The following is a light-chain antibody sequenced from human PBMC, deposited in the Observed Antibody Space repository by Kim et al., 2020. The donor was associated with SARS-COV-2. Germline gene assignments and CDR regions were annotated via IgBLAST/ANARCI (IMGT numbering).Light chain of an antibody. Sequence: DIQMTQSPSTLSASVGDRVTITCRASQAISPYLAWYQQKPGRAPKLLISQASNLESGVPSRFSASGSGTEFTLTISSLQPDDFATYYCHQYNAYARTFGQGTKVDIK. J-gene: IGKJ1*01. V-gene: IGKV1-5*03. CDR2: QAS. CDR1: QAISPY. CDR3: HQYNAYART.